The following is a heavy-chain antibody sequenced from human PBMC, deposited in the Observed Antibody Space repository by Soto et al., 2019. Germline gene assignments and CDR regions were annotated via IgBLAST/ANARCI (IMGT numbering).Heavy chain of an antibody. CDR2: ISGSGGST. CDR1: GFTFSSYA. Sequence: EVQLLESGGGLVQPGGSLRLSCAASGFTFSSYAMSWVRQAPGKGLEWVSAISGSGGSTYYADSVKGRFTISRDNSKNTLYLQMNSLRAEDTAVYYCAKEYSSTWYLIRFRDFARIWDYWGQGTLVTVSS. V-gene: IGHV3-23*01. CDR3: AKEYSSTWYLIRFRDFARIWDY. J-gene: IGHJ4*02. D-gene: IGHD6-13*01.